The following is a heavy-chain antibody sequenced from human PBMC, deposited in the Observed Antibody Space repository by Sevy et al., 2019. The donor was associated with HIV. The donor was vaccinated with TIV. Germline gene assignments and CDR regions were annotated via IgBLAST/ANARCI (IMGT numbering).Heavy chain of an antibody. Sequence: GASVKVSCKASGYTFSSNGIAWVRQAPGQGLQWMGWIGVYNGNSKYAQNLQDRLTMTTDTSTSTAYMELKSLRSDDTAVYYCARVPTYYFGSGTYFDYWGHGTLVTVSS. CDR3: ARVPTYYFGSGTYFDY. J-gene: IGHJ4*01. V-gene: IGHV1-18*01. CDR2: IGVYNGNS. D-gene: IGHD3-10*01. CDR1: GYTFSSNG.